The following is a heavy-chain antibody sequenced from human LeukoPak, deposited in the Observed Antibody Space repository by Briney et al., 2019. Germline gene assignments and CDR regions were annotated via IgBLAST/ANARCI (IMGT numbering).Heavy chain of an antibody. CDR3: ARVRDYGSPLYLYSYFGMDV. Sequence: GGSLRLPCAASGLTFSDYYMSWIRHAPGKGLEWVTYIRSSGSTIYYADSEKGRYTISRDNAKNSLYLQMNSLRAEDTAIYYCARVRDYGSPLYLYSYFGMDVWGQGTTVTVSS. D-gene: IGHD3-10*01. CDR2: IRSSGSTI. J-gene: IGHJ6*02. CDR1: GLTFSDYY. V-gene: IGHV3-11*01.